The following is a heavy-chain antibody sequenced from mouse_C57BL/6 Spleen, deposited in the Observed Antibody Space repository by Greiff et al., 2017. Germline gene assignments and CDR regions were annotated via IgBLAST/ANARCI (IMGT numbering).Heavy chain of an antibody. Sequence: EVKLMEPGGGLVKPGGSLKLSCAASGFTFSDYGMHWVRQAPEKGLEWVAYISSGSSTIYYADTVKGRFTISRDNAKNTLFLQMTSLRSEDTAMYYCARRSSSFWYFDVWGTGTTVTVSS. CDR3: ARRSSSFWYFDV. J-gene: IGHJ1*03. CDR1: GFTFSDYG. CDR2: ISSGSSTI. D-gene: IGHD1-1*01. V-gene: IGHV5-17*01.